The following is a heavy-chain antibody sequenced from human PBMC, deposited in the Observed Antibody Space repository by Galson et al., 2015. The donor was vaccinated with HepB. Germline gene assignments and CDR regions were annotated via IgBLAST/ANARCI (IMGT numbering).Heavy chain of an antibody. CDR3: ARDDYGDYARDY. CDR2: INWNGGST. Sequence: SLRLSCAASGFTFSNAWMNWVRQAPGKGLEWVSGINWNGGSTGYADSVKGRFTISRDNAKNSLYLQMNSLRAEDTALYYCARDDYGDYARDYWGQGTLVTVSS. CDR1: GFTFSNAW. D-gene: IGHD4-17*01. J-gene: IGHJ4*02. V-gene: IGHV3-20*04.